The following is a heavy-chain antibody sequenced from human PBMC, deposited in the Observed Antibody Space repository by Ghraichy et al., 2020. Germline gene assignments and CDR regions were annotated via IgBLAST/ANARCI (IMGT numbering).Heavy chain of an antibody. V-gene: IGHV4-59*01. D-gene: IGHD3-22*01. CDR2: FYYSGGT. CDR1: GDSISSYY. J-gene: IGHJ4*02. CDR3: ARSGSDYFRGFDY. Sequence: SETLSLTCTVSGDSISSYYWSWIRQSPGKGLEWIGSFYYSGGTKYNPSLKSRVTISVDTSKNQFSLKLNSVTAADTAVYYCARSGSDYFRGFDYWGQGTLVTVSS.